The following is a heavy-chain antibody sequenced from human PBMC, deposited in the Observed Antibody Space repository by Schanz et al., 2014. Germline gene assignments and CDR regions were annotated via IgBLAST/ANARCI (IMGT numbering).Heavy chain of an antibody. CDR3: AKARYSSSWQYAGLDV. Sequence: EVQLVESGGGFVQPGGSLRLSCAASGYTVSSNYMSWVRQAPGKGLEWVSSISSSSSHMNYAGSVKGRFSISRDNAKNSLYLQMNILRAEDTAIYYCAKARYSSSWQYAGLDVWGQGTTVTVSS. J-gene: IGHJ6*02. V-gene: IGHV3-21*04. CDR1: GYTVSSNY. CDR2: ISSSSSHM. D-gene: IGHD6-13*01.